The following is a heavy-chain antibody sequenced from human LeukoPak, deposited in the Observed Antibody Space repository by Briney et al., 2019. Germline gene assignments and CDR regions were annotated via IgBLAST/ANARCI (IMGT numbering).Heavy chain of an antibody. CDR2: FDPEDGET. CDR1: GYTLTELS. J-gene: IGHJ4*02. D-gene: IGHD6-19*01. Sequence: ASVKVSCKVSGYTLTELSMHWVRQAPGKGLEWMGGFDPEDGETIYAQKFQGRVTMTEDTSTDTAYMELSSLRSEDTAVYYCATDRLKLFRATVYSSGWYSDFDYWGQGTLVTVSS. CDR3: ATDRLKLFRATVYSSGWYSDFDY. V-gene: IGHV1-24*01.